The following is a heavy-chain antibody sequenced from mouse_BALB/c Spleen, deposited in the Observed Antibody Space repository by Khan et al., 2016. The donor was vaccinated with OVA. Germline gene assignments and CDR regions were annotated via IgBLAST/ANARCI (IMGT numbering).Heavy chain of an antibody. Sequence: VQLKESGTVLARPGASVKMSCKASGYSFTSYLIHWVKQRPGQGLEWIGDIYPGNSDTSYNQKFKDKAKLTAGTSASTAYMELSSLTNEDSAVYYGTRGGYSPFAYWGQGTLVTVSA. D-gene: IGHD2-12*01. J-gene: IGHJ3*01. CDR3: TRGGYSPFAY. V-gene: IGHV1-5*01. CDR2: IYPGNSDT. CDR1: GYSFTSYL.